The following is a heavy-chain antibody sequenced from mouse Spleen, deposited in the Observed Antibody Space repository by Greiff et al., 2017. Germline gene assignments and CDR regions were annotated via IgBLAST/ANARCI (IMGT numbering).Heavy chain of an antibody. J-gene: IGHJ1*01. CDR1: GYTFTNYW. D-gene: IGHD1-1*01. CDR2: IYPGGGYT. V-gene: IGHV1-63*01. Sequence: QVQLQQPGAELVKPGASVKLSCKASGYTFTNYWIGWAKQRPGHGLEWIGDIYPGGGYTNYNEKFKGKATLTADKSSSTAYMQFSSLTSEDSAIYYCARDGSSYGYFDVWGAGTTVTVSS. CDR3: ARDGSSYGYFDV.